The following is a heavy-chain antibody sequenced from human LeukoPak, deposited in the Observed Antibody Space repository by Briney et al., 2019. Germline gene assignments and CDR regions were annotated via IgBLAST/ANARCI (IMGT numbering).Heavy chain of an antibody. J-gene: IGHJ5*02. Sequence: ASVKVSCKASGYTFTSYGISWVRQAPGQGLEWMGWISAYNGNTNYAQKLQGRVTMTTDTSTSTAYMELRSLRSDDTAVYYCASLGYCSGGSCPKGDDWFDPWGQGTLVTVS. D-gene: IGHD2-15*01. CDR1: GYTFTSYG. V-gene: IGHV1-18*01. CDR3: ASLGYCSGGSCPKGDDWFDP. CDR2: ISAYNGNT.